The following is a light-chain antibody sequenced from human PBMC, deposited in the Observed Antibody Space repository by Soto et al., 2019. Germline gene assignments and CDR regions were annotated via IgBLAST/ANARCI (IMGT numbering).Light chain of an antibody. CDR2: GAS. CDR1: QSVRSNY. Sequence: EIVLTQSPGTLSLSPGERATLSCRASQSVRSNYLAWYQKKPGEAPRLLIDGASRGAAGIPDRFSGSGSRTYFTLTISRLSPEDVVVYYRQHYGSSAYTFGQGTTLEIK. V-gene: IGKV3-20*01. CDR3: QHYGSSAYT. J-gene: IGKJ2*01.